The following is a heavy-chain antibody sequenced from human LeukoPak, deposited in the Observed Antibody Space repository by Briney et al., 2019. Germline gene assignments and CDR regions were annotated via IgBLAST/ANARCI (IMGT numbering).Heavy chain of an antibody. V-gene: IGHV3-9*01. J-gene: IGHJ4*02. CDR1: GFTFDDYA. CDR3: ARDDTAMVTDY. D-gene: IGHD5-18*01. Sequence: GGSLRLSCAASGFTFDDYAMHWVRQAPGKGLEWVSGISWNSGSIGYADSVKGRFTISRDNAKNSLYLQMNSLRAEDTAVYYCARDDTAMVTDYWGQGTLVTVSS. CDR2: ISWNSGSI.